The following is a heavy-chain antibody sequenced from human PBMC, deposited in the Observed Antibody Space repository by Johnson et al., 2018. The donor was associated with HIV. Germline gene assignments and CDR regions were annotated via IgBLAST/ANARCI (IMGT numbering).Heavy chain of an antibody. CDR2: ISYDGSNK. CDR3: ARDGGSTRGDAFDI. CDR1: GFTFSSYA. J-gene: IGHJ3*02. V-gene: IGHV3-30*04. Sequence: QVLLVESGGGVVQPGRSLRLSCAASGFTFSSYAMHWVRQAPGKGLEWVAVISYDGSNKYYADSVKGRFTISRDNSKNTLYLQMNSLRAEDTAVYYCARDGGSTRGDAFDIWCQGTMVTV. D-gene: IGHD1-26*01.